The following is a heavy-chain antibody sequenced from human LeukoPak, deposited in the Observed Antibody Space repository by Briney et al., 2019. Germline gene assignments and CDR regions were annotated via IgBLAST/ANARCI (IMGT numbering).Heavy chain of an antibody. Sequence: PSETLSLTCTVSGGSISSYYWSWIRQPPGKGLEWIGYMYYSGITNHNPSLKSRVTIAVDTSKNQFSLKLSSVTAADTAVYYCAKDTLIIAAAGSYSDYWGQGTLVIVSS. D-gene: IGHD6-13*01. CDR3: AKDTLIIAAAGSYSDY. CDR1: GGSISSYY. J-gene: IGHJ4*02. CDR2: MYYSGIT. V-gene: IGHV4-59*01.